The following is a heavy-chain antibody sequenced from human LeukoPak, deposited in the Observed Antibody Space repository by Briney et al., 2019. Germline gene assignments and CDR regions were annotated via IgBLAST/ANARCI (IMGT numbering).Heavy chain of an antibody. V-gene: IGHV3-23*01. Sequence: PGGSLRLSCAASGFTFSSYAMSWVRQAPGKGLEWVSAISGSGGSTYYADSVKGRFTISRDNSKNTLYLQMNSLRAEDTAVYYCAKPYCSRTTCYTRDYDGMDVWGQGTTVTVSS. J-gene: IGHJ6*02. CDR2: ISGSGGST. D-gene: IGHD2-2*02. CDR3: AKPYCSRTTCYTRDYDGMDV. CDR1: GFTFSSYA.